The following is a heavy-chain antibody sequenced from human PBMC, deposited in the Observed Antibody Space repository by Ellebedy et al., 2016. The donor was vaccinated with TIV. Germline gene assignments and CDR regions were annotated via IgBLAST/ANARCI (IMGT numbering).Heavy chain of an antibody. Sequence: GESLKISCAASGLTLRNYALSWLRQAPGKGLEWVSRVSSDVTGPTYADSVMGRFIISRDKAKSTVYLQMFSLRPEDTAVYYCARGVLNSGYYSDYWGRGTLVTVSS. V-gene: IGHV3-74*01. CDR2: VSSDVTGP. CDR1: GLTLRNYA. D-gene: IGHD3-22*01. CDR3: ARGVLNSGYYSDY. J-gene: IGHJ4*02.